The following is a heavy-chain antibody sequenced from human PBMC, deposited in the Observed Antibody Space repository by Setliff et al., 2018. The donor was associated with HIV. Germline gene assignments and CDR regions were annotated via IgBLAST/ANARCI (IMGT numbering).Heavy chain of an antibody. V-gene: IGHV3-48*01. D-gene: IGHD3-9*01. Sequence: VGSLRLSCAASGFTFSSYSMNWVRQAPGKGLEWISYNGIINGAKHYADSMEGRFTISRDDAKNSLYLQMDSLRAEDTAVYYCVRDRDWAFDYWGQGILVTVSS. CDR1: GFTFSSYS. CDR2: NGIINGAK. CDR3: VRDRDWAFDY. J-gene: IGHJ4*02.